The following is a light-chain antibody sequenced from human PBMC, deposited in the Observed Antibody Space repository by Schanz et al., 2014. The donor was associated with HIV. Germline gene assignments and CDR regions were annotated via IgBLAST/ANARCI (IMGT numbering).Light chain of an antibody. CDR3: NSYTRTSTPV. CDR2: DVN. V-gene: IGLV2-14*03. CDR1: SSDVGVYNY. J-gene: IGLJ2*01. Sequence: QSALTQPASVSGSPGQSITISCTGTSSDVGVYNYLSRYQHHPGKAPKLTIYDVNNRPSGASNRFSGSKSGNTASLTISGLQAEDEADYYCNSYTRTSTPVFGGGTKLTVL.